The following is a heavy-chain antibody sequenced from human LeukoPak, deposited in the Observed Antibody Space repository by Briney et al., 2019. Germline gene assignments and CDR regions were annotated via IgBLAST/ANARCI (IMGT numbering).Heavy chain of an antibody. V-gene: IGHV4-34*01. CDR2: INHSGST. Sequence: SETLSLTCAVYGGSFSGYYWSWIRQPPGKGLEWIGEINHSGSTNYNPSLKSRVTISVDTSTNQFSLKVRSVTAADTAVYYCARGLGYWTGGSCRSYFDYWGQGTLVTVSS. J-gene: IGHJ4*02. D-gene: IGHD2-15*01. CDR3: ARGLGYWTGGSCRSYFDY. CDR1: GGSFSGYY.